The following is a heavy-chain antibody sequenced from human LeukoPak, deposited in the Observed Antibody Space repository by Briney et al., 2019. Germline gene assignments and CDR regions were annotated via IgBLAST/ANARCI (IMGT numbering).Heavy chain of an antibody. D-gene: IGHD3-22*01. CDR1: GFTFSSYA. CDR2: ISGSGGST. J-gene: IGHJ4*02. V-gene: IGHV3-23*01. Sequence: PGGSLRLSCAASGFTFSSYAMSWVRQAPGKGLEWVSAISGSGGSTYYADSVKGRFTISRDNSKNTLYLQMNSLRAEDTAVYYCAKVKGYDSSGFYFDYWGQGTLVTVSS. CDR3: AKVKGYDSSGFYFDY.